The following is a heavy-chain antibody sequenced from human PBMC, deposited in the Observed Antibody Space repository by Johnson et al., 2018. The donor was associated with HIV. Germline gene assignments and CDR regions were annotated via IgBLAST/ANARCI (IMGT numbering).Heavy chain of an antibody. D-gene: IGHD3-16*01. J-gene: IGHJ3*02. CDR2: LSVSVGST. CDR1: GFTFSSYA. V-gene: IGHV3-23*04. CDR3: AVERGRKNDGFDI. Sequence: VQLVESGGGLVKPAGSLRLSCAASGFTFSSYAMRWVRQAPGKGLEWVSALSVSVGSTYYADSVKVRFSISSDNSKNTLYLQMNSLTAEDTAVYYCAVERGRKNDGFDIWGQGTMVTVSS.